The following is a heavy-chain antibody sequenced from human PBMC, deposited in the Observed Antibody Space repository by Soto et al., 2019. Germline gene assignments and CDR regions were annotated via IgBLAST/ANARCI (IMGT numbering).Heavy chain of an antibody. CDR3: AKDRRSGWYSVGWFDP. D-gene: IGHD6-19*01. CDR2: ISGSGGST. J-gene: IGHJ5*02. Sequence: EVQLLESGGGLVQPGGSLRLSCAASGFTFSSYAMSWVRQAPGKGLEWVSAISGSGGSTYYADSVKGRFTISRDNSKNTLYLQMNSLRAEDTAVYYCAKDRRSGWYSVGWFDPWGQGTLVTVSS. V-gene: IGHV3-23*01. CDR1: GFTFSSYA.